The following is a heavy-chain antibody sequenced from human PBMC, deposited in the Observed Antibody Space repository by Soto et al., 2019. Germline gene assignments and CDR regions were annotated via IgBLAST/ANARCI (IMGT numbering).Heavy chain of an antibody. CDR2: ISYDGSNK. CDR1: GFTFSSYG. Sequence: QVQLVESGGGVVQPGRSLRLSCAASGFTFSSYGMHWVRQAPGKGLEWVAVISYDGSNKYYADSVKGRFTISRDNSKNKLYLQMNSLRAEDTAVYYCAKDKGYYYYMDVWGKGTTVTVSS. V-gene: IGHV3-30*18. CDR3: AKDKGYYYYMDV. J-gene: IGHJ6*03.